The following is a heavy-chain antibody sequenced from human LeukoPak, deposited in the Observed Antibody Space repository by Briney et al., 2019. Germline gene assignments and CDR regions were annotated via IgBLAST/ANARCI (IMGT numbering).Heavy chain of an antibody. J-gene: IGHJ4*02. CDR2: ISGSGGST. Sequence: GGSLRLPCAASGFTFSSYAMSWVRQAPGKGLEWVSAISGSGGSTYYADSVKGRFTISRDNSKNTLYLQMNSLRAEDTAVYYCAKSVDTAMVSQPYFDYWGQGTLVTVSS. V-gene: IGHV3-23*01. D-gene: IGHD5-18*01. CDR1: GFTFSSYA. CDR3: AKSVDTAMVSQPYFDY.